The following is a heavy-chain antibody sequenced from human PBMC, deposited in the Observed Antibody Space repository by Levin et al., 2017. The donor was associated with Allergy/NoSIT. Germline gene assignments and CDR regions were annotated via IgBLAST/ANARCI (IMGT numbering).Heavy chain of an antibody. J-gene: IGHJ4*02. D-gene: IGHD3-22*01. V-gene: IGHV3-30-3*01. CDR1: GFTFSSYA. CDR2: ISYDGSNK. CDR3: ARGFAYDSSGSDY. Sequence: GGSLRLSCAASGFTFSSYAMHWVRQAPGKGLEWVAVISYDGSNKYYADSVKGRFTISRDNSKNTLYLRMNSLRAEDTAVYYCARGFAYDSSGSDYWGQGTLVTVSS.